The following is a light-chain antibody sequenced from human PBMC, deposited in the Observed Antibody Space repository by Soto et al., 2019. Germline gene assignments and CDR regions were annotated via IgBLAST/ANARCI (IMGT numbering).Light chain of an antibody. CDR3: QQSDSTPYT. CDR1: QSISNY. Sequence: DIQMTQSPSSLSSSVGDRVTITCRASQSISNYLNWYQQKPGKAPRLLIYGASSLLSGVPSRFSGSGSGTEFTLTITRLQPEDFSIYSCQQSDSTPYTFGQGTK. V-gene: IGKV1-39*01. J-gene: IGKJ2*01. CDR2: GAS.